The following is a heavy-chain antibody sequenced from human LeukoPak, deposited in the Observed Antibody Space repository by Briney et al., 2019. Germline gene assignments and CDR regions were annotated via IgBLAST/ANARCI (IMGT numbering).Heavy chain of an antibody. Sequence: GGSLRPSCAASGFTFSSYGMNWVRQAPGKGPEWISYISRSGATIYYADSVKGRFTISRDNAKNSLYLQMSSLGAEDAAIYYCSRDRGGGDIYFDYWGQGTLVTVSS. J-gene: IGHJ4*02. CDR2: ISRSGATI. V-gene: IGHV3-48*03. CDR1: GFTFSSYG. CDR3: SRDRGGGDIYFDY. D-gene: IGHD2-21*02.